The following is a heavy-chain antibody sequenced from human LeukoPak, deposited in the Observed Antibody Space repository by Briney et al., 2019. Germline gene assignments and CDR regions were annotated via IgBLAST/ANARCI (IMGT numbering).Heavy chain of an antibody. D-gene: IGHD6-19*01. CDR2: INSDMSST. Sequence: GGSLRLSCAAPGFTFSNYWMHWVRKAPGKGLVWVSRINSDMSSTNYADSVKGRFTISRDNAKNTLYLQMNSLRAEDTAVYYCARDIAVSGNYFDYWGQGTLVTVSS. CDR3: ARDIAVSGNYFDY. V-gene: IGHV3-74*01. J-gene: IGHJ4*02. CDR1: GFTFSNYW.